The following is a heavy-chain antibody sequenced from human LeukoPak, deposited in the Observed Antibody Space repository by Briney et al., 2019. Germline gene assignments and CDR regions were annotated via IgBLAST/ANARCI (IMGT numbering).Heavy chain of an antibody. Sequence: SETLSLTCTVSGGSINNYYWSWIRQPPGKGLEWIGYVYYSGSTNYNPSLKSRVTISLDTSKKQFSLKLSSVTAADTAVYYCARESDSGYSYDAFDIWGQGTMVTVSS. V-gene: IGHV4-59*12. D-gene: IGHD5-18*01. CDR1: GGSINNYY. CDR2: VYYSGST. J-gene: IGHJ3*02. CDR3: ARESDSGYSYDAFDI.